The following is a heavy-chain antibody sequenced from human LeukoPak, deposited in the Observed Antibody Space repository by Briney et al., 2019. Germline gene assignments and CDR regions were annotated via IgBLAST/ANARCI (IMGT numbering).Heavy chain of an antibody. CDR3: ARAFYGDYPSYYFDY. V-gene: IGHV4-34*01. Sequence: SETLSLTCAVYGGSFSGYYWSWLRQPPGKGLEWIGEINHSGSTNYNPSLMSRVTISVDTSKNQFSLKLSSVTAADTAVYYCARAFYGDYPSYYFDYWGQGTLVTVSS. J-gene: IGHJ4*02. D-gene: IGHD4-17*01. CDR1: GGSFSGYY. CDR2: INHSGST.